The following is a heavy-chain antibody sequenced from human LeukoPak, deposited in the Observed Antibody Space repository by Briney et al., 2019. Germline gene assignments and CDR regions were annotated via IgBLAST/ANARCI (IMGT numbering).Heavy chain of an antibody. D-gene: IGHD5-18*01. Sequence: GGSLRLSCAASGFSLSGYWMSWVRQAPGKGLEWVSSISSSSSSIYYADSVKGRFTISRDNAKNSLYLQMNSLRAEDTAVYYCARASGDIVETATMGSYWGQGTLVTVSS. CDR3: ARASGDIVETATMGSY. CDR1: GFSLSGYW. J-gene: IGHJ4*02. CDR2: ISSSSSSI. V-gene: IGHV3-21*01.